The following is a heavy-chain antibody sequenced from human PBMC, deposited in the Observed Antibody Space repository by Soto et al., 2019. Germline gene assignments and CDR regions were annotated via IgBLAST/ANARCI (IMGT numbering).Heavy chain of an antibody. CDR2: INHSGST. J-gene: IGHJ6*02. D-gene: IGHD2-15*01. CDR3: ARGYCSGGSCFSYYVMDV. CDR1: GGSFSGYY. V-gene: IGHV4-34*01. Sequence: PSETLSLTCAVYGGSFSGYYWSWIRQPPGKGLEWIGEINHSGSTNYNPSLKSRVTISVDTSKNQFSLKLSSVTAADTAVYYCARGYCSGGSCFSYYVMDVWSQGTTVTVSS.